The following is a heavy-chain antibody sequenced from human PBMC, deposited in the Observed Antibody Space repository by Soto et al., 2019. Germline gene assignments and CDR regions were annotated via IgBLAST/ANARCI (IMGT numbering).Heavy chain of an antibody. CDR2: IRSKANSYAT. V-gene: IGHV3-73*01. J-gene: IGHJ4*02. D-gene: IGHD3-3*01. CDR1: GFTFSGSA. CDR3: ARGVYDFWSGHPKRLDY. Sequence: GGSLRLSCAASGFTFSGSAMHWVRQASGKGLEWVGRIRSKANSYATAYAVSVKGRFTISRDDSRNTAYLQMNSLKTEDTAVYYCARGVYDFWSGHPKRLDYWGQGTVVTVSS.